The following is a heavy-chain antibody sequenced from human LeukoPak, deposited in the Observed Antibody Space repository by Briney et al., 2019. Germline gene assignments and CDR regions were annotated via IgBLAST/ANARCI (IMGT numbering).Heavy chain of an antibody. D-gene: IGHD4-17*01. CDR2: IYYSGST. CDR3: ARAGSTVIHF. Sequence: SETLSLTCTVSGDSISSYYWSWIRQPPGKGLEWIGCIYYSGSTYYNASLKSRVTISVDTSKTQFSLKLSSVTAADTAVYYCARAGSTVIHFWGQGTLVTVSS. CDR1: GDSISSYY. J-gene: IGHJ4*02. V-gene: IGHV4-59*01.